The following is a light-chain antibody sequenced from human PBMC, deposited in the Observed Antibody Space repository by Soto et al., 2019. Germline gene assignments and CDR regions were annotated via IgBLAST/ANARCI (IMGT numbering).Light chain of an antibody. CDR3: QQYYSYPF. CDR1: QGISSY. Sequence: AIRMTQSPSSFSASTGDRVTITCRASQGISSYLAWYQQKPGKAPKLLNYAASTLQSGVPSRFSGSGFGTDFILTISCLQSEDFATYYCQQYYSYPFFGPGTKVDIK. CDR2: AAS. J-gene: IGKJ3*01. V-gene: IGKV1-8*01.